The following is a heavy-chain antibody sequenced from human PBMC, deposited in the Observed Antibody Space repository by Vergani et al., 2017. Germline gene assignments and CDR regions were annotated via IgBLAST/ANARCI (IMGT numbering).Heavy chain of an antibody. CDR2: ISGSGGSK. J-gene: IGHJ3*02. Sequence: EVQLLESGGGLVQPGGSLRLSCAASGFTFSSYDMSWVRQAPGTGLEWVSAISGSGGSKYYADSVQGRFTISRDNSKNTLYLQMNSLRTEDTAVYYCAKPLIELEPANAFDIWGQGTMVTVSS. V-gene: IGHV3-23*01. CDR3: AKPLIELEPANAFDI. D-gene: IGHD1-1*01. CDR1: GFTFSSYD.